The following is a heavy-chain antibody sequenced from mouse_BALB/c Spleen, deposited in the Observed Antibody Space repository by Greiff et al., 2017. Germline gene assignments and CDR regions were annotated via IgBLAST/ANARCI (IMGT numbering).Heavy chain of an antibody. Sequence: VQLVESGPGLVAPSQSLSITCTVSGFSLTGYGVNWVRQPPGKGLEWLGMIWGDGSTDYNSAIKSRLSICKDNSKSHVFLKMNRLQTDDTAIYYGARAVRRDAMDYWGQGTTVTVSS. V-gene: IGHV2-6-7*01. CDR1: GFSLTGYG. J-gene: IGHJ4*01. CDR2: IWGDGST. D-gene: IGHD1-2*01. CDR3: ARAVRRDAMDY.